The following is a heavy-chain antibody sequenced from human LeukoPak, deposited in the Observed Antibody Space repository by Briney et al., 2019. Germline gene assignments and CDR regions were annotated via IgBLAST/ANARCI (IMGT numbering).Heavy chain of an antibody. CDR1: GGTFSNYG. V-gene: IGHV1-69*13. Sequence: SVKVSCKASGGTFSNYGISWVRQAPGQGLEWMGGIIPIFGTANYAQKFQGRVTITADESTSTAYMEMSSLRSEDTAVYYCARVVGATRRPVAFDYWGQGTLVTVSS. CDR3: ARVVGATRRPVAFDY. CDR2: IIPIFGTA. D-gene: IGHD1-26*01. J-gene: IGHJ4*02.